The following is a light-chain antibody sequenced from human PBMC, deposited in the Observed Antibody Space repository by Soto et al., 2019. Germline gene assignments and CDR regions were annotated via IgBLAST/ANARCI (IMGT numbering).Light chain of an antibody. J-gene: IGKJ3*01. V-gene: IGKV3-15*01. CDR3: QQYNNWPFA. CDR2: DAS. CDR1: QSIGST. Sequence: EIVMTQSPATLSVSPGERATLSCRASQSIGSTLAGYQQKPGQAPRLLIYDASTRATGIPVRFSGSGSGTQFTLTINSLQSEDFTVYYCQQYNNWPFAFGPGTKVDIK.